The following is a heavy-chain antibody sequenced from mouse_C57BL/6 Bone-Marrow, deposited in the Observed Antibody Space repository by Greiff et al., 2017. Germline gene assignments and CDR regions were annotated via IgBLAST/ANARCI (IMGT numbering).Heavy chain of an antibody. D-gene: IGHD2-12*01. CDR2: IRLKSDNYAT. J-gene: IGHJ4*01. Sequence: EVKLEESGGGLVQPGGSMKLSCVASGFTFSNYWMNWVRQSPGKGLEWVAQIRLKSDNYATHYAESVKGRFTISRDDSKSSVYLQMNNLRAEDTGIYYCTGYDYAMDYWGQGTSVTVSS. CDR1: GFTFSNYW. V-gene: IGHV6-3*01. CDR3: TGYDYAMDY.